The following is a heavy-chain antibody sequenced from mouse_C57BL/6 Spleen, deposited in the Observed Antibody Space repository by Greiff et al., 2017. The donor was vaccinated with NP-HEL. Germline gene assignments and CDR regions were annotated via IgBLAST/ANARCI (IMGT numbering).Heavy chain of an antibody. CDR2: INPNNGGT. Sequence: EVQLQQSGPELVKPGASVKISCKASGYTFTDYYMNWVKQSHGKSLEWIGDINPNNGGTSYNQKFKGKATLTVDKSSSTAYMELRSLTSEDSAVYYCARVYYGNLYAMDYWGQGTSVTVSS. CDR3: ARVYYGNLYAMDY. D-gene: IGHD2-1*01. V-gene: IGHV1-26*01. J-gene: IGHJ4*01. CDR1: GYTFTDYY.